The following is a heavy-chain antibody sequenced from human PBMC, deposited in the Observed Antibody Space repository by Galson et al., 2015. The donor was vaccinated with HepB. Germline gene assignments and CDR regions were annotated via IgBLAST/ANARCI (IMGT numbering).Heavy chain of an antibody. Sequence: SVKVSCKASGYTFTNYGISWVRQAPGQGLEWMVWISAYNGNTNYAQKLQGRVTVTKDTSASTAYMELRSLTSDDTAVYYCARDLGSSYYYEYFQNWGQGTLVTVSS. J-gene: IGHJ1*01. CDR3: ARDLGSSYYYEYFQN. CDR1: GYTFTNYG. D-gene: IGHD3-22*01. V-gene: IGHV1-18*01. CDR2: ISAYNGNT.